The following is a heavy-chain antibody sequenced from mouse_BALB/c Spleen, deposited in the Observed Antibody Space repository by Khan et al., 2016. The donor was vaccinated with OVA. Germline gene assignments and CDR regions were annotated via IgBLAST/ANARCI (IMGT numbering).Heavy chain of an antibody. Sequence: QVQLKQSGAELVRPGVSVKISCKASGYTFTDYAMHWVQQRPAKSLEWIGVISTNYGDADYNQKFQGKASMTVDRSSSTVYMELARLTSEDSAIYYCVRGGKFAYWGQGTLVTVSA. J-gene: IGHJ3*01. CDR1: GYTFTDYA. CDR3: VRGGKFAY. CDR2: ISTNYGDA. D-gene: IGHD1-1*02. V-gene: IGHV1S137*01.